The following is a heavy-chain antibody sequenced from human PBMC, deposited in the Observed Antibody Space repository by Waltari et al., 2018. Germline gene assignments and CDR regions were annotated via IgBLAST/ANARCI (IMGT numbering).Heavy chain of an antibody. Sequence: QVNLKEMGPGLVKPSKTRSLTCAVSGTPISMKTHYSNWSRQPPGKGLEWVGSIYYGGGTKYTPYLGSRVTISIDTSKNQFALKLSSVTAADVAVYFCARWDQDYFSFSVDSWGRGTLVTVSS. CDR2: IYYGGGT. J-gene: IGHJ4*02. CDR1: GTPISMKTHY. CDR3: ARWDQDYFSFSVDS. V-gene: IGHV4-30-4*08. D-gene: IGHD4-17*01.